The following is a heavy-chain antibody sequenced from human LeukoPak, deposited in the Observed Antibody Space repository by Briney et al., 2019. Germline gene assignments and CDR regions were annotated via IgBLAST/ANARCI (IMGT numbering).Heavy chain of an antibody. CDR2: INSGGGST. V-gene: IGHV1-46*03. CDR1: GYTFTNYY. D-gene: IGHD3-22*01. CDR3: ARGTYYHDSSDLDH. Sequence: ASVKVSCKASGYTFTNYYVQWVRQAPGQGLEWMGIINSGGGSTSNAQKFQGRVTMTRDTSTSTVYMELSSLRSEDTAVYYCARGTYYHDSSDLDHWGQGTLVTVSS. J-gene: IGHJ4*02.